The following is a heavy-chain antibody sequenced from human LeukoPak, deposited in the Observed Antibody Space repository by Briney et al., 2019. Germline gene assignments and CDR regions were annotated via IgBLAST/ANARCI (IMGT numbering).Heavy chain of an antibody. CDR2: IKSKTDCGTT. V-gene: IGHV3-15*01. Sequence: GGSLRLSCAAYGFTLSNAWMSWDSQAQGKGMEWVGRIKSKTDCGTTDYAAPVKGRFTISRDDSKNTLYLQMNSLKTEDTAVYYCTTEGVGATIFSGCDYWGQGTLVTVSS. D-gene: IGHD1-26*01. CDR1: GFTLSNAW. CDR3: TTEGVGATIFSGCDY. J-gene: IGHJ4*02.